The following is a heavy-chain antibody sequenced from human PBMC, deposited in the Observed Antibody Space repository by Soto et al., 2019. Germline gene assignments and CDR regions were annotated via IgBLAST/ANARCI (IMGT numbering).Heavy chain of an antibody. CDR2: IKRKTDGGTA. CDR3: STDIGIYVLDN. D-gene: IGHD1-26*01. J-gene: IGHJ4*01. V-gene: IGHV3-15*01. Sequence: EVQLVESGGGFVQPGGSLRLSCVASRFSFTNAWMNWVRQAPGKGPEWVCSIKRKTDGGTADYAAPEKGRFTISRDDSQNTLYLQMDSLKTEDTAVCHCSTDIGIYVLDNWGQGTTVTVSS. CDR1: RFSFTNAW.